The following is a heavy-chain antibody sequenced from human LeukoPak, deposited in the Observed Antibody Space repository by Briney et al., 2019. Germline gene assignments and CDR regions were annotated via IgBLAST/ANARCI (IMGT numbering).Heavy chain of an antibody. CDR3: ARVRGLEWLLKHLDS. CDR2: ISGSGYPI. Sequence: GGSLRLSCTASGFTFSTYEMNWVRQAPGKGLEWVSYISGSGYPIYYADSVKGQFTISRDNAKNSLYLQMNSLRAEDTAIYYCARVRGLEWLLKHLDSWGQGTLVTVSS. J-gene: IGHJ4*02. D-gene: IGHD3-3*01. V-gene: IGHV3-48*03. CDR1: GFTFSTYE.